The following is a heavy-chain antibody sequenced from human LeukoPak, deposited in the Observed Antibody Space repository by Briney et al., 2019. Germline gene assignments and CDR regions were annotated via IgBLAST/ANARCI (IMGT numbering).Heavy chain of an antibody. J-gene: IGHJ4*02. CDR2: ISYDGSNK. Sequence: HPGGSLRLSCAASGFTFSSYAMHWVRQAPGKGLEWVAVISYDGSNKYYADSVKGRFTISRDNSKNTLYLQMNSLRAEDTAVYYCAKGADRHHAVTTWWGQGTLVTVSS. CDR3: AKGADRHHAVTTW. V-gene: IGHV3-30-3*01. CDR1: GFTFSSYA. D-gene: IGHD4-17*01.